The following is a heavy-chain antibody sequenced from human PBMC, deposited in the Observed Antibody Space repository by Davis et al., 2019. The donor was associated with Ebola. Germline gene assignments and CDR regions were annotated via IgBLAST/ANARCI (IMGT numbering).Heavy chain of an antibody. V-gene: IGHV1-18*04. J-gene: IGHJ6*02. Sequence: ASVKVSCKASGYTFTSYYMHWVRQAPGQGLEWMGWISAYNGNTNYAQKLQGRVTMTTDTSTSTAYMELRSLRSDDTAVYYCARRGYSYADYYYGMDVWGQGTTVTVSS. CDR3: ARRGYSYADYYYGMDV. CDR1: GYTFTSYY. D-gene: IGHD5-18*01. CDR2: ISAYNGNT.